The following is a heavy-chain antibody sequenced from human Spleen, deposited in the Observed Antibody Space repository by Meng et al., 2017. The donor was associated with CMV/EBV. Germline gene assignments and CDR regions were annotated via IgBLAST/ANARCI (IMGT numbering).Heavy chain of an antibody. CDR2: ITPNSGVT. CDR1: GYYFTAYY. CDR3: ARVSTALPRRFDF. Sequence: KASGYYFTAYYIHWLRQAPGQGLEWMGWITPNSGVTQYAQKFQGRFTLTRDTSITTAHMELSRLTSDDTAVYFCARVSTALPRRFDFWGQGTLVTVSS. V-gene: IGHV1-2*02. D-gene: IGHD1-14*01. J-gene: IGHJ4*02.